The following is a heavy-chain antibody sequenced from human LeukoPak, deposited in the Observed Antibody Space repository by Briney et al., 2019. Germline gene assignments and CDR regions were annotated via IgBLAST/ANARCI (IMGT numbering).Heavy chain of an antibody. CDR3: ARGGMITFGGVIGDFDY. D-gene: IGHD3-16*02. Sequence: PGGSLRLSCAASGFTFSSYWMSWVRQAPGKGLEWVANIKQDGSEKYYVDSVKGRFTISRDNAKNSLYLQMNSLRAEDTAAYYCARGGMITFGGVIGDFDYWGQGTLVTVSS. J-gene: IGHJ4*02. CDR1: GFTFSSYW. CDR2: IKQDGSEK. V-gene: IGHV3-7*01.